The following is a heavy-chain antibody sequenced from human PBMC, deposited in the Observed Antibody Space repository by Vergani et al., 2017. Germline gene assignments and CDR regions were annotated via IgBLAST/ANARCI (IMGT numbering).Heavy chain of an antibody. D-gene: IGHD5-12*01. CDR3: AREGGRGYSGYDHDY. V-gene: IGHV4-34*01. Sequence: QAQLQQWGAGLLKPSETLSLTCAIYGGSFNDYWWTWIRQPPGKGLEWIGSIYHSGSTYYNPSLKSRVTISVDTSKNQFSLKLSSVTAADTAVYYCAREGGRGYSGYDHDYWGQGTLVTVSS. CDR1: GGSFNDYW. CDR2: IYHSGST. J-gene: IGHJ4*02.